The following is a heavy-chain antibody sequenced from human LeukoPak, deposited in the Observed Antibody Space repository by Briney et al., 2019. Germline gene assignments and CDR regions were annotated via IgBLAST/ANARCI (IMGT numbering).Heavy chain of an antibody. CDR2: TYYRSKWYN. CDR3: ARGRGDFWSGYYTSYYYYYMDV. J-gene: IGHJ6*03. CDR1: GDSVSSNSAA. Sequence: SQTLSLTCAISGDSVSSNSAAWNWIRQSPSRGLEWLGRTYYRSKWYNDYAVSVESRITINPDTSKNQFSLQLNSVTPEDTAVYYCARGRGDFWSGYYTSYYYYYMDVWGKGTTVTVSS. D-gene: IGHD3-3*01. V-gene: IGHV6-1*01.